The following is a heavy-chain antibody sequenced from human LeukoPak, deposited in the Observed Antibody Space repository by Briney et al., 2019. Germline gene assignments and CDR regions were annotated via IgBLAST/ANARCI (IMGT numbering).Heavy chain of an antibody. D-gene: IGHD2-15*01. CDR3: ARDRRAIVVVVATYGMDV. CDR2: TYYRSKWYN. V-gene: IGHV6-1*01. J-gene: IGHJ6*02. CDR1: GDSVSSNSAA. Sequence: SQTLSLTCAISGDSVSSNSAAWNWIRQSPSRGLEWLGRTYYRSKWYNDYAVSVKSRITITPDTSKNQFSLQLNSMTPEDTAVYYCARDRRAIVVVVATYGMDVWGQGTTVTVSS.